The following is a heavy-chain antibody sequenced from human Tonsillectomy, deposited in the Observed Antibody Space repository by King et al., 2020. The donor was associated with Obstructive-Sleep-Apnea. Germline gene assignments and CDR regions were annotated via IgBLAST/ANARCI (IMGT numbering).Heavy chain of an antibody. CDR1: GFTFSSYS. Sequence: VQLVESGGGLVQPGGSLRLSCAASGFTFSSYSMNWVRQAPGKGLEWVSYISSSSSTIYYADSVKGRFTISRDNAKNSLYLQMNSLRAEDTAVYYCARSLLGTSNDYWGQGTLVTVSS. V-gene: IGHV3-48*04. D-gene: IGHD1-26*01. CDR2: ISSSSSTI. J-gene: IGHJ4*02. CDR3: ARSLLGTSNDY.